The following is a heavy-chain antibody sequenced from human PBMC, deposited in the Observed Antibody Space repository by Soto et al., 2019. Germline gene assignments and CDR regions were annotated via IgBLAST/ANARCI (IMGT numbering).Heavy chain of an antibody. CDR1: GYTFFSYG. CDR2: VSGYNGHT. J-gene: IGHJ5*02. CDR3: ARLVGPTSSDNWFDP. D-gene: IGHD1-26*01. V-gene: IGHV1-18*01. Sequence: QVKLVQSGAEVKTPGASVKVSCETSGYTFFSYGITWVRQAPGQGLEWMGWVSGYNGHTNYAQKFQGRVTMTRDISTTTAYMELRNLRSDDTAVYYCARLVGPTSSDNWFDPWGQGTLVTVSS.